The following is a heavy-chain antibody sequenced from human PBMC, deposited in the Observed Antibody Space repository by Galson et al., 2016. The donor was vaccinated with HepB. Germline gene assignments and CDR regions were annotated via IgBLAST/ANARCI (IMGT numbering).Heavy chain of an antibody. CDR2: ISGGST. D-gene: IGHD6-13*01. V-gene: IGHV3-23*01. CDR3: AKVLPYSAGHGMDV. Sequence: SLRLSCAASGFTFSNYAMSWVRQAPGKGLEWVSLISGGSTYYAGSVKGRFTISRDNSKNTLYLQINTLRAEDTAVYYCAKVLPYSAGHGMDVRGQGTTVTVSS. J-gene: IGHJ6*01. CDR1: GFTFSNYA.